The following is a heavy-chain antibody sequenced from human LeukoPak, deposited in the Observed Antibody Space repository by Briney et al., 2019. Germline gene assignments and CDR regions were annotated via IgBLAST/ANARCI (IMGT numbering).Heavy chain of an antibody. D-gene: IGHD3-10*01. CDR1: GFTFSSYA. J-gene: IGHJ4*02. CDR3: ASWLWFGELFGDY. V-gene: IGHV3-23*01. Sequence: GGSLRLSCAASGFTFSSYAVSWVRQAPGKGLEWVSAISGSGGSTYYADSVKGRFTISRDNSKNTLYLQMNSPGAEDTAVYYCASWLWFGELFGDYWGQGTLVTVSS. CDR2: ISGSGGST.